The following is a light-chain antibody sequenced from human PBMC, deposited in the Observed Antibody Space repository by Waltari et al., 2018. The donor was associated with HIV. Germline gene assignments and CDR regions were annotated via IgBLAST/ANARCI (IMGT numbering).Light chain of an antibody. V-gene: IGLV2-23*02. J-gene: IGLJ3*02. CDR3: CSFTGDSTWV. CDR2: EVN. CDR1: SGDVGTYNL. Sequence: QSALTQPASVSGSPGQSITMSCTGASGDVGTYNLVSWYQQHPGKAPKLMSYEVNKRPSGVSTRFSGSKSGNTASLTISGLQAEDEAHYFCCSFTGDSTWVFGGGTKLTVL.